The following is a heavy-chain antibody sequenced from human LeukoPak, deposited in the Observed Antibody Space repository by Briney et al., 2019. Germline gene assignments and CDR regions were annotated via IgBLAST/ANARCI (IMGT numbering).Heavy chain of an antibody. CDR1: ARFISSHY. V-gene: IGHV4-59*11. CDR2: IYYSGST. J-gene: IGHJ6*03. Sequence: PSQTLSLTCTVSARFISSHYWSWIRQPPGEGLGWIGYIYYSGSTLYNPSLKRLVTISVDTSKNQFSLKLSSVTAADTAVYYCARDRAFSSSWYAHSYYYMDVWGKGTAVTVSS. CDR3: ARDRAFSSSWYAHSYYYMDV. D-gene: IGHD6-13*01.